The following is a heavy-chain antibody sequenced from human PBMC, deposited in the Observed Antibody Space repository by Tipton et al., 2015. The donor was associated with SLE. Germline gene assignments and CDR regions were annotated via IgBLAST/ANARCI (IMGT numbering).Heavy chain of an antibody. V-gene: IGHV4-59*11. Sequence: TLSLTCTVSGGSISSHYWSWIRQPPGKGLEWIGYIYYSGSTNYNPSLKSRVTISVDTSKNQFSLKLSSVTAADTAVYYCARDGGDYGSWGQGTLVTVSS. J-gene: IGHJ5*02. CDR2: IYYSGST. D-gene: IGHD4-17*01. CDR3: ARDGGDYGS. CDR1: GGSISSHY.